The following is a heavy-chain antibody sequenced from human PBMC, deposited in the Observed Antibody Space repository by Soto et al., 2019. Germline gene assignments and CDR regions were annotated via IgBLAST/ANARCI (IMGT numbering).Heavy chain of an antibody. Sequence: GGSLRLSCAASGFTVSSNYMSWVRQAPGKGLEWVSVIYSGGSTNYADSGKGRFTITRDNSKNTLYLQMNSLRAEDTAVYYCAREGVAAAGPYYYYGMDVWGQGTTVTVSS. J-gene: IGHJ6*02. CDR2: IYSGGST. V-gene: IGHV3-53*01. CDR3: AREGVAAAGPYYYYGMDV. CDR1: GFTVSSNY. D-gene: IGHD6-13*01.